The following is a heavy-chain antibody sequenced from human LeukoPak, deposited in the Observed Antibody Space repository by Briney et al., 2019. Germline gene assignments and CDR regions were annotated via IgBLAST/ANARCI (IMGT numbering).Heavy chain of an antibody. D-gene: IGHD3-16*01. J-gene: IGHJ4*02. V-gene: IGHV3-23*01. Sequence: TGGSLRLSCAASGFTFSDYAMSWVRQAPAGGLEWVSSLRGDGETFYADSVKGRFTLSRDESRNTVYLQMNNLRVEDTAEYFCAKASWVSSADAVLWGQGTLVTVSS. CDR3: AKASWVSSADAVL. CDR1: GFTFSDYA. CDR2: LRGDGET.